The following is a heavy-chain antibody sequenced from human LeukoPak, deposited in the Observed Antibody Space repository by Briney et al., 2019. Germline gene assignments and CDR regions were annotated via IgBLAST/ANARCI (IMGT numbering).Heavy chain of an antibody. CDR2: IYYSGST. V-gene: IGHV4-59*01. J-gene: IGHJ4*02. CDR3: ARSIAAAGKAD. Sequence: SETLSLTCTVSGGSISSYYWSWIRQPPGKGLEWIGYIYYSGSTNYNPSLKSRVTISADTSKNQFSLKLSSVTAADTAVYYCARSIAAAGKADWGQGTMVTVSS. D-gene: IGHD6-13*01. CDR1: GGSISSYY.